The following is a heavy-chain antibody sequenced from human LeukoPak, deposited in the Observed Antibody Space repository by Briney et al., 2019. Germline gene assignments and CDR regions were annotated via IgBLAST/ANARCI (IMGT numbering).Heavy chain of an antibody. CDR2: IWYDGSNK. CDR1: GFTFSSYG. J-gene: IGHJ4*02. Sequence: GGSLRLSCAAFGFTFSSYGMHWVRQAPGKGLEWVAVIWYDGSNKYYADSVKGRFTISRDNSKNTLYLQMNSLRAEDTAVYYCAREGGGRWLQIDYWGQGTLVTVSS. CDR3: AREGGGRWLQIDY. D-gene: IGHD5-24*01. V-gene: IGHV3-33*01.